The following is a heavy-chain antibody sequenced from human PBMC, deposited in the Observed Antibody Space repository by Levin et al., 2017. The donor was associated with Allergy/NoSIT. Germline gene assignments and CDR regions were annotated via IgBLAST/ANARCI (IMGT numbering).Heavy chain of an antibody. V-gene: IGHV3-9*01. CDR3: AKDRASNWYDTWFDP. Sequence: SCAASGFTFDDYAMHWVRQAPGKGLEWVSGISWNSNRKDYADSVKGRFTISRDNAKNSLYLQMNSLRPEDTAFYYCAKDRASNWYDTWFDPWGQGTLVTVSS. CDR2: ISWNSNRK. J-gene: IGHJ5*02. D-gene: IGHD1-1*01. CDR1: GFTFDDYA.